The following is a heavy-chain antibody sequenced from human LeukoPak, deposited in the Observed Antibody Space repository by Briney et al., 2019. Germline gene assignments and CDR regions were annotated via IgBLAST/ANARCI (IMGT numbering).Heavy chain of an antibody. CDR2: IIPIFGTA. CDR3: ARMAGGWALAFDI. J-gene: IGHJ3*02. CDR1: GGTFISYA. V-gene: IGHV1-69*13. Sequence: ASVKVSCKASGGTFISYAISWVRQAPGQGLEWMGGIIPIFGTANYAQKFQGRVTITADESTSTAYMELSSLRSEDTAVYYCARMAGGWALAFDIWGQGTMVTVSS. D-gene: IGHD5-24*01.